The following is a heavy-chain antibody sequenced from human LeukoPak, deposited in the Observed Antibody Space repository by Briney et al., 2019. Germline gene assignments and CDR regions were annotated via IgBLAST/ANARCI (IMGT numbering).Heavy chain of an antibody. V-gene: IGHV3-21*01. D-gene: IGHD2-8*01. Sequence: GGSLRLSCAASGFTFSTYDINWVRQAPGKGLEWVSSISSGSSYIYYADSVKGRFTISRDNARNSVYLEMNSLRAEDTAVYYCATLNGPLFEYWGQGTLVTVSS. CDR2: ISSGSSYI. CDR1: GFTFSTYD. CDR3: ATLNGPLFEY. J-gene: IGHJ4*02.